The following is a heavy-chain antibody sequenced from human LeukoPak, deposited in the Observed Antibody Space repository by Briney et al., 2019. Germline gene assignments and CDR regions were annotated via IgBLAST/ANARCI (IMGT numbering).Heavy chain of an antibody. Sequence: GGSLRLSCAASGFSFSNFGINWVRQAPGKGLEWVAYISSSSSTINYADSVKGRFTISRDNAKNSLYLQMNSLRAEDTAVYYCAKVLSKGGGYYLTDYWGQGTLVTVSS. J-gene: IGHJ4*02. V-gene: IGHV3-48*01. D-gene: IGHD3-22*01. CDR3: AKVLSKGGGYYLTDY. CDR2: ISSSSSTI. CDR1: GFSFSNFG.